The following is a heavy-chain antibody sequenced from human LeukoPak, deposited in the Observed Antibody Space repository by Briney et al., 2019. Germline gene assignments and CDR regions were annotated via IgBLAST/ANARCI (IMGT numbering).Heavy chain of an antibody. CDR3: AKDHPERYSYGTPFDY. CDR2: FDPEDGET. CDR1: GYTLTELS. J-gene: IGHJ4*02. D-gene: IGHD5-18*01. V-gene: IGHV1-24*01. Sequence: ASVKVSCKVSGYTLTELSMHWVRQAPGKGLEWMGGFDPEDGETIYAQKFQGRVTMTEDTSTDTAYMELSSLRSDDTAVYFCAKDHPERYSYGTPFDYWGQGTLVTVSS.